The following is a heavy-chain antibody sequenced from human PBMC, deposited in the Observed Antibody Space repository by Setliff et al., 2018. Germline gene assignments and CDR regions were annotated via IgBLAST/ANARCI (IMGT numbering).Heavy chain of an antibody. CDR1: GYTFANFG. V-gene: IGHV1-18*01. CDR3: ARFGGSCSSSSCYASDL. CDR2: VSGYNGNT. Sequence: ASVKVSCKASGYTFANFGVNWVRQAPGQGLEWMGCVSGYNGNTHYAQMFQGRVTVTTDTYTGTGYMELRSLRSEDTAMYFCARFGGSCSSSSCYASDLWGQG. J-gene: IGHJ3*01. D-gene: IGHD2-2*01.